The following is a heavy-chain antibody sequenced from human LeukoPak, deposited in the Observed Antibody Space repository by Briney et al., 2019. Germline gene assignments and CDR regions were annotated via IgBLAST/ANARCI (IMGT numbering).Heavy chain of an antibody. CDR1: GFTFSDYY. J-gene: IGHJ4*02. CDR2: ISSSGSTI. CDR3: AREQTLWSLGY. D-gene: IGHD3-10*01. V-gene: IGHV3-11*04. Sequence: PGGSLRLSCAASGFTFSDYYMSWIRQAPGKGLEWVSYISSSGSTIYHADSMKGRFTISRDNAKNTLYLQMNSLRAEDTAVYYCAREQTLWSLGYWGQGTLVTVSS.